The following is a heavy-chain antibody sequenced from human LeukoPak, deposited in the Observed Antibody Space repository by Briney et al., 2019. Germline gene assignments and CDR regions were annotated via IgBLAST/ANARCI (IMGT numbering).Heavy chain of an antibody. J-gene: IGHJ3*01. CDR1: GYTFTGYY. CDR2: INPNSGGT. V-gene: IGHV1-2*02. D-gene: IGHD6-13*01. Sequence: GASVKVSCKASGYTFTGYYMHWVRQAPGQGLEWMGWINPNSGGTNYTQKFQGRVTMTRDTSISTAYMELSRLRSDDTAVYYCARPTRVAAAGRTFSAFDVWGQGTMVTVSS. CDR3: ARPTRVAAAGRTFSAFDV.